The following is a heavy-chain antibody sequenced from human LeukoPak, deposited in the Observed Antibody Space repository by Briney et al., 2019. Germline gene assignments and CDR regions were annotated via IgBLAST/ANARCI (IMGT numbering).Heavy chain of an antibody. CDR1: GYTFTSYY. CDR3: ARQSITIFGVVILFDY. V-gene: IGHV1-46*01. Sequence: GAXVKVSCKASGYTFTSYYMHWVRQAPGQGLEWMGIINTSGGSTSYAQKFQGRVTMTSDTSTSTVYMELSSLRSEDAAVYYCARQSITIFGVVILFDYWGQGTLVTVSS. J-gene: IGHJ4*02. CDR2: INTSGGST. D-gene: IGHD3-3*01.